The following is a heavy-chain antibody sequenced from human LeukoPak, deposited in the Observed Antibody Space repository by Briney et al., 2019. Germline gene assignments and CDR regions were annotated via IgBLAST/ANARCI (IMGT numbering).Heavy chain of an antibody. D-gene: IGHD1-1*01. Sequence: ASVKVSCKASGYTFTGYYMHWVRQAPGQGLERMGWINPNSGGTNYAQKFQGWVTMTRDTSISTAYMELSRLRSDDTAVYYCARESRANNWNDEWYWFDPWGQGTLVTVSS. V-gene: IGHV1-2*04. CDR1: GYTFTGYY. CDR3: ARESRANNWNDEWYWFDP. CDR2: INPNSGGT. J-gene: IGHJ5*02.